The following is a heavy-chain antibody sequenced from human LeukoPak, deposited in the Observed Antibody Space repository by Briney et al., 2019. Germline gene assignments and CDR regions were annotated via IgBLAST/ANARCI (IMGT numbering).Heavy chain of an antibody. D-gene: IGHD3-10*01. V-gene: IGHV3-30*18. Sequence: TGGSLRLSCAASGFTFSSYGMHWVRQAPGKGLEWVAVISYDGSNKYYADSVKGRFTISRDNSKNTLYLQMNSLRAEDTAVYYCAKSRGSMVRGVIALFDYWGQGTLVTDSS. J-gene: IGHJ4*02. CDR1: GFTFSSYG. CDR2: ISYDGSNK. CDR3: AKSRGSMVRGVIALFDY.